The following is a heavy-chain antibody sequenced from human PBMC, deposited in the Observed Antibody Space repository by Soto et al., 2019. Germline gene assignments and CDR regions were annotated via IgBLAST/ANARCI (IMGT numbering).Heavy chain of an antibody. J-gene: IGHJ6*03. Sequence: GESLKISCKGSGYSFTSYWIVWVRQMPGKGLEWMGIIYPGDSDTRYSPSFQGQVTISADKSISTAYLQWSSLKASDTAMYYCARFAGSDRTDYYYYMDVWVKGTTVTVSS. D-gene: IGHD3-10*01. CDR2: IYPGDSDT. CDR1: GYSFTSYW. CDR3: ARFAGSDRTDYYYYMDV. V-gene: IGHV5-51*01.